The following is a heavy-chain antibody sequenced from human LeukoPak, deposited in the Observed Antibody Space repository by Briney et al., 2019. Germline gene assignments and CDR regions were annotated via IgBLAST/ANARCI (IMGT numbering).Heavy chain of an antibody. CDR1: GYTFTGYY. CDR3: ARVGVGYCSGGSCYNWFDP. Sequence: ASVKVSCKASGYTFTGYYMHWVRQAPGQGLEWMGWISAYNGNTNYAQKLQGRVTMTTDTSTSTAYMELRSLRSDDTAVYYCARVGVGYCSGGSCYNWFDPWGQGTLVTVSS. CDR2: ISAYNGNT. D-gene: IGHD2-15*01. J-gene: IGHJ5*02. V-gene: IGHV1-18*04.